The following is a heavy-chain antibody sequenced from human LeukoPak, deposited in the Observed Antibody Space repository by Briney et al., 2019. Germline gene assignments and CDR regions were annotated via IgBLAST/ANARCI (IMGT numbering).Heavy chain of an antibody. J-gene: IGHJ4*02. CDR1: GGSVTRGAYS. CDR2: IYTSGDT. CDR3: ASTTIYDYYDSSGYYFAN. Sequence: PSQTLSLTCTVSGGSVTRGAYSWAWIRQPVGKGLEWIGRIYTSGDTKYNPSLKSRVTISVGASNNQFSLKLTSVTAADTAVYYCASTTIYDYYDSSGYYFANWGQGTLVTVSS. D-gene: IGHD3-22*01. V-gene: IGHV4-61*02.